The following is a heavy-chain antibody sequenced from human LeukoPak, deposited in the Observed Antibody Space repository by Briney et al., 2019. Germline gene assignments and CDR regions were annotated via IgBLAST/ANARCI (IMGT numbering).Heavy chain of an antibody. CDR3: AKVSTSGGWYSSGAFDI. J-gene: IGHJ3*02. Sequence: PGGSLRLSCAASGFTFSSYWMHWVRQAPGKGLVWVSRINSDGSSTSYADSVKGRFTISRDNAKNTLYLQMNSLRAEDTAVYYCAKVSTSGGWYSSGAFDIWGQGTMVTVSS. CDR1: GFTFSSYW. V-gene: IGHV3-74*01. CDR2: INSDGSST. D-gene: IGHD6-19*01.